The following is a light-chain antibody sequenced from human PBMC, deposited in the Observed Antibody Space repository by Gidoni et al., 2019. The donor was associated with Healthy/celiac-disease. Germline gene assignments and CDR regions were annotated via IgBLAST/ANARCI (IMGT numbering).Light chain of an antibody. J-gene: IGLJ2*01. CDR1: SSNIGAGYD. Sequence: QSVLPQPPSVSGAPGPRVTISCTGISSNIGAGYDVHWYQQLPGTAPKLLIYGNSNRPSGVPDRFSGSKSGTSASLAITGLQAEDEADYYCQSYDSSLSAVFGGGTKLTVL. CDR3: QSYDSSLSAV. V-gene: IGLV1-40*01. CDR2: GNS.